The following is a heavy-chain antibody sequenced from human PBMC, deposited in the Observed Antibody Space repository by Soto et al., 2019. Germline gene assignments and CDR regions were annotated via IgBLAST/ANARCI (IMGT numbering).Heavy chain of an antibody. CDR3: AREGKSKYSSSSEWFDH. J-gene: IGHJ5*02. Sequence: XSVKVSCKASGYTFTGYYMHWVRQAPGQGLEWMGIINPSGGSTSYAQKFQGRVTMTRDTSTSTVYMELSSLRSEDTAVYYCAREGKSKYSSSSEWFDHWGQGPLVTVSS. CDR2: INPSGGST. D-gene: IGHD6-6*01. CDR1: GYTFTGYY. V-gene: IGHV1-46*01.